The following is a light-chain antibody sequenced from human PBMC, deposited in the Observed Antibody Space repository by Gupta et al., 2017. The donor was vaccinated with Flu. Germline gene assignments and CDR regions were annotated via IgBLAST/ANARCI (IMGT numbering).Light chain of an antibody. Sequence: ISCSVAGSGGQSSYDSQQKPGPSPMLVIYNTSNHPSGIPSRFSVSNPGSTATLTMRGAQAVDEADYYCQPWYSSTWVFGAGTKLTVL. J-gene: IGLJ3*02. CDR3: QPWYSSTWV. CDR1: GSGGQS. V-gene: IGLV3-1*01. CDR2: NTS.